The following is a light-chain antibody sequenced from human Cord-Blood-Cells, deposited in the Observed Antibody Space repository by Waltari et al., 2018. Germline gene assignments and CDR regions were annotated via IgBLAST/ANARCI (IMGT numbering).Light chain of an antibody. CDR1: SSDVGRYNY. CDR3: SSYTSSSTLV. V-gene: IGLV2-14*01. J-gene: IGLJ1*01. CDR2: DVS. Sequence: SALTQPAAVSGSPGPSITISCTGTSSDVGRYNYVPWYQQHPGKAPKLMIYDVSNRPSGVSNRFSGSKSGNTASLTISGLQAEDEADYYCSSYTSSSTLVFGTGTKVTVL.